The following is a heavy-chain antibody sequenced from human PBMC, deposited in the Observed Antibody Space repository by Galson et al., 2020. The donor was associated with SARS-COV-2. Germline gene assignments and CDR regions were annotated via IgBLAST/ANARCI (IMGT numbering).Heavy chain of an antibody. J-gene: IGHJ6*02. CDR2: ISYDGSNK. CDR1: GFTFSSYG. D-gene: IGHD3-9*01. Sequence: QAGGSLRLSCAASGFTFSSYGMHWVSQAPGKGLEWVAVISYDGSNKNYADSVKGRFTISRDNSKNTLYLQMNSLRAEDTAVYYCAKDSRYYDILTGYFPRLPSPYYYYGMDVWGQGTTVTVSS. CDR3: AKDSRYYDILTGYFPRLPSPYYYYGMDV. V-gene: IGHV3-30*18.